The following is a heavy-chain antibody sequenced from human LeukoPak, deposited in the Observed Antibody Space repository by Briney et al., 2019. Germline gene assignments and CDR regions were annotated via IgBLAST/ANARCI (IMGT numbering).Heavy chain of an antibody. Sequence: SSSSYYWGWIRQPPGKGLEWVSSISATADTTYYADSVKGRVTISRDNSKNTLILQMNSLRAEDTALYYCAKAARTGGSSGDFYYFHYWGQGTLVTVSS. CDR3: AKAARTGGSSGDFYYFHY. D-gene: IGHD3-22*01. V-gene: IGHV3-23*01. CDR2: ISATADTT. CDR1: SSSSYY. J-gene: IGHJ4*02.